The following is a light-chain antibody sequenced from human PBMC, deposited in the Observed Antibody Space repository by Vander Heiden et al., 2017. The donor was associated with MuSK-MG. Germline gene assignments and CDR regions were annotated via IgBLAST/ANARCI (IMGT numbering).Light chain of an antibody. CDR3: QTGGTGFRL. CDR1: SGPSNDA. Sequence: QPVLPQSPSASASLGASVKLTCTLDSGPSNDAIAWHQQQPGKGPRYLMKVKSDGSHFKGDGVPDRFSGSSSGTERYLTISSRQADDEDDYYCQTGGTGFRLFGGGTKLTVL. J-gene: IGLJ2*01. CDR2: VKSDGSH. V-gene: IGLV4-69*01.